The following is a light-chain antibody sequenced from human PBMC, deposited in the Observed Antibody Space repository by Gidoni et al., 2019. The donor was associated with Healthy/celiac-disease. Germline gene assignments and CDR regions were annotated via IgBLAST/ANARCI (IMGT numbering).Light chain of an antibody. J-gene: IGKJ1*01. CDR2: KAS. CDR3: QQYNSYSST. CDR1: QSISSW. Sequence: DIQITQSPSPLSASVGDRVTITCRASQSISSWLAWYQQNPGKAPKLLIYKASSFESGVPSRFSGSGSGTEFTLTISSLQPDDFATYYCQQYNSYSSTFGQGTKVEIK. V-gene: IGKV1-5*03.